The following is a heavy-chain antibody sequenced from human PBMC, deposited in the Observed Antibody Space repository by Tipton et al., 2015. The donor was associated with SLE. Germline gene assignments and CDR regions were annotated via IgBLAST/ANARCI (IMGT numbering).Heavy chain of an antibody. J-gene: IGHJ6*02. CDR3: ARVDDSSGYYLYYYYGMDV. CDR2: ISSSSHFI. V-gene: IGHV3-21*03. CDR1: GFTFKSYT. D-gene: IGHD3-22*01. Sequence: SLRLSCAASGFTFKSYTMNWVRQAPGKGLEWVSSISSSSHFIYYADPVKGRFTISRDNAKNSLYLQMNSLRAEDTAVYYCARVDDSSGYYLYYYYGMDVWGQGTAVTVSS.